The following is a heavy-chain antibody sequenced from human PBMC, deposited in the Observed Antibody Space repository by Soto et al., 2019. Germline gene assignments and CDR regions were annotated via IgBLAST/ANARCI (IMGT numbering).Heavy chain of an antibody. CDR1: GGSISSYY. V-gene: IGHV4-59*01. J-gene: IGHJ4*02. Sequence: SETLSLTCTVSGGSISSYYWSWIRQPPGKGLEWIGYIYYSGSTNYNPSLKSRVTISVDTSKNQFSLKQSSVTAADTAVYYWARGRFGFDYWGQGTLVTVSS. D-gene: IGHD3-10*01. CDR2: IYYSGST. CDR3: ARGRFGFDY.